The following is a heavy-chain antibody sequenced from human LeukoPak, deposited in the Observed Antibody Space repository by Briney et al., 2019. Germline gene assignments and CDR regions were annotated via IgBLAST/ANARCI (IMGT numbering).Heavy chain of an antibody. V-gene: IGHV3-21*01. CDR3: ARDRRDRIAAAGIFDY. J-gene: IGHJ4*02. CDR2: ISSSSSYI. Sequence: GGSLRLSCAASGFPFSSYSMNWVRQAPGKGLEWVSTISSSSSYIYYADSVKGRFTISRDNAKNSLYLQMNSLRAEDTAVYYCARDRRDRIAAAGIFDYWGQGTLVTVSS. CDR1: GFPFSSYS. D-gene: IGHD6-13*01.